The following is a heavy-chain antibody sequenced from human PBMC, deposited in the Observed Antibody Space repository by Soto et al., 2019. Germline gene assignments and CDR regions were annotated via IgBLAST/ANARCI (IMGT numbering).Heavy chain of an antibody. V-gene: IGHV3-73*01. J-gene: IGHJ4*02. CDR3: TSTTFNRDGYNYVY. D-gene: IGHD5-12*01. Sequence: GGSLRLSCAASGFTFSGSAMHWVRQASGKGLEWVGRIRSKANSYATAYAASVKGRFTISRDDSENTAYLQMNSLKTEDTAVYYCTSTTFNRDGYNYVYWGQGTLVTVSS. CDR1: GFTFSGSA. CDR2: IRSKANSYAT.